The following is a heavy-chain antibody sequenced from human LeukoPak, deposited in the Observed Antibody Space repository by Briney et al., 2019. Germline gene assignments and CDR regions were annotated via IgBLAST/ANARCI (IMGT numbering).Heavy chain of an antibody. J-gene: IGHJ5*02. CDR1: GYTFTSYG. Sequence: ASVKVSCKASGYTFTSYGISWVRQAPGQGLKWMGWISAYNGNTNYAQKLQGRVTMTTDTSTSTAYMELRSLRSDDTAVYYCARDRRITIFGANWFNPWGQGTLVTVSS. CDR3: ARDRRITIFGANWFNP. V-gene: IGHV1-18*01. CDR2: ISAYNGNT. D-gene: IGHD3-3*01.